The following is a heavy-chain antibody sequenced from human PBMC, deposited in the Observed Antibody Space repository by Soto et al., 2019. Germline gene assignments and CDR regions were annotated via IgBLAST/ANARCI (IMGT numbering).Heavy chain of an antibody. CDR3: ARDRTGEDPGGWFEP. Sequence: QVQLVESGGGVVQAWRSLRLSCAASGFIFSIYAMHWVRQAPGKGLEWVAVISYDDSNKYYADSVQGRFTVSRDNSKNTLYLQMNSLRDEDTAVYYGARDRTGEDPGGWFEPWVQGSLVTVSS. CDR2: ISYDDSNK. D-gene: IGHD3-10*01. J-gene: IGHJ5*02. CDR1: GFIFSIYA. V-gene: IGHV3-30-3*01.